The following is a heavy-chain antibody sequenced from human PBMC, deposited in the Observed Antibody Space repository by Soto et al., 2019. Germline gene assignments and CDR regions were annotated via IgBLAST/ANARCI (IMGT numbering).Heavy chain of an antibody. CDR3: ARSNSPTYYFDY. CDR2: INHSGST. CDR1: GGSISSYY. Sequence: PSETLSLTCTVSGGSISSYYWSWIRQPPGKGLEWIGEINHSGSTNYNPSLKSRVTISVDTSKNQFSLKLSSVTAADTAVYYCARSNSPTYYFDYWGQGTLVTVSS. V-gene: IGHV4-34*01. D-gene: IGHD4-4*01. J-gene: IGHJ4*02.